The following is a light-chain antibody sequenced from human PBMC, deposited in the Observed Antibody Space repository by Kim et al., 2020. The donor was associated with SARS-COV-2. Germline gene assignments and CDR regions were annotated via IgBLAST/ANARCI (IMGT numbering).Light chain of an antibody. CDR2: DVT. CDR1: SSDVGGYNY. J-gene: IGLJ2*01. CDR3: CSFASRTTWV. V-gene: IGLV2-14*03. Sequence: GQSLTISSTGTSSDVGGYNYVSWYQQHPGRAPNLMIYDVTGRPSGVSNRFSGSKSGNTASLTISGLQAEDEADYYCCSFASRTTWVFGGGTQLTVL.